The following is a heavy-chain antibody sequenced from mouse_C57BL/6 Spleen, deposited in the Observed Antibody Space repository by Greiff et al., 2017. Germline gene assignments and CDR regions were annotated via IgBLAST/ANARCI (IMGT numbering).Heavy chain of an antibody. CDR2: IRSKSNNYAT. CDR3: MRQITGYYAMDY. Sequence: EVMLVESGGGLVQPKGSLKLSCAASGFSFNTYAMNWVRQAPGKGLEWVARIRSKSNNYATYYADSVKDRFTISRDDSESMLYLQMNNLKTEYTAMYYCMRQITGYYAMDYWGQGTSVTVSS. V-gene: IGHV10-1*01. D-gene: IGHD4-1*01. J-gene: IGHJ4*01. CDR1: GFSFNTYA.